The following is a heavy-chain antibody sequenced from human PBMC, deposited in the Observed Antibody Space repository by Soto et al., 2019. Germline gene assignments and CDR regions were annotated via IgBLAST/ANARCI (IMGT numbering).Heavy chain of an antibody. CDR1: GGSFSNYA. V-gene: IGHV1-69*13. D-gene: IGHD4-4*01. J-gene: IGHJ6*02. Sequence: ASVKVSCKTSGGSFSNYAFSWVRQAPGQGLEWMGAIIPMFGTPNYAQMFQGRVSITADESTNTAYMEVTSLRSDDSAVYFCARGATVTRDYFYGMDVWGQGTAVTVSS. CDR2: IIPMFGTP. CDR3: ARGATVTRDYFYGMDV.